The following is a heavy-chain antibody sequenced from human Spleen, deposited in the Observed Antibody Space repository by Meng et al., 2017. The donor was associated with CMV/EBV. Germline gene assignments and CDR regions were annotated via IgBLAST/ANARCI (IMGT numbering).Heavy chain of an antibody. CDR3: ARDKRDLAADYYFYSMDV. V-gene: IGHV1-69*05. J-gene: IGHJ6*02. CDR2: IIPKFGAP. Sequence: SVKVSCKTSGGTFSSYAISWVRQAPGQGLEWMGGIIPKFGAPNYAPKFQGRVTITTDESTSTASMDLSSLRSEDTAAYYCARDKRDLAADYYFYSMDVWGQGTTVTVSS. D-gene: IGHD6-13*01. CDR1: GGTFSSYA.